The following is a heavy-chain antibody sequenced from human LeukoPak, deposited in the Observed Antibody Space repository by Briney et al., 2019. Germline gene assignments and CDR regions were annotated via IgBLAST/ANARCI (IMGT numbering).Heavy chain of an antibody. CDR3: ARGYIYGYDC. CDR1: GFTFRSYN. CDR2: ISSSSSSI. V-gene: IGHV3-21*01. J-gene: IGHJ4*02. Sequence: GGSLRLSCAASGFTFRSYNFHWVRQAPGKGLEWVSFISSSSSSIYYADSVKGRFTISRDNAKNTLYLQMNSLRAEDTAVYYCARGYIYGYDCWGQGALVTVSS. D-gene: IGHD5-18*01.